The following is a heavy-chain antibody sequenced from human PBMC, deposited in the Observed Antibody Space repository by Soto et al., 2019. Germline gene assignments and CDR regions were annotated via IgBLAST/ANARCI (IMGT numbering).Heavy chain of an antibody. CDR1: GFTFSGYY. D-gene: IGHD3-3*01. CDR2: LSRSGSTT. V-gene: IGHV3-11*01. J-gene: IGHJ6*02. Sequence: GGSLRLSCVASGFTFSGYYMSWIRQAPGKGLEWVSYLSRSGSTTYYADSVKGRFTISRDNAKNSLYLQMNSLRAEDTAVYYCARPSSYDFRSGPWGMDVWGQGSRVTVSS. CDR3: ARPSSYDFRSGPWGMDV.